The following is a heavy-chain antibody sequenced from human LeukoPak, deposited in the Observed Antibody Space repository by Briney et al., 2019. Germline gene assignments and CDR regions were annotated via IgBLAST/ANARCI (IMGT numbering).Heavy chain of an antibody. D-gene: IGHD2-21*01. Sequence: ASVKVSCKASGYTFTGYYINWVRQAPGQGLEWMGRVNPNSGGTNYEEKFQGRVNMTRDTSISTAYMELTGLRSDDTAVYYCARRLQIVWYGLDVWGQGTSVTVSS. V-gene: IGHV1-2*02. CDR1: GYTFTGYY. CDR3: ARRLQIVWYGLDV. CDR2: VNPNSGGT. J-gene: IGHJ6*02.